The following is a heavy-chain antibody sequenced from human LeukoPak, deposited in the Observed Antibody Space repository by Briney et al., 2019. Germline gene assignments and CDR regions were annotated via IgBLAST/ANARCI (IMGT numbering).Heavy chain of an antibody. Sequence: PSETLSLTCTVSGGSISSGGYYWSWIRQPPGKGLEWIGYIYHSGSTYYNPSLKSRVTVSVDRSKNQFSLKLSSVTAADTAVYYCARDPPPKPSHYYYMDVWGKGTTVTVSS. CDR3: ARDPPPKPSHYYYMDV. CDR1: GGSISSGGYY. J-gene: IGHJ6*03. CDR2: IYHSGST. V-gene: IGHV4-30-2*01.